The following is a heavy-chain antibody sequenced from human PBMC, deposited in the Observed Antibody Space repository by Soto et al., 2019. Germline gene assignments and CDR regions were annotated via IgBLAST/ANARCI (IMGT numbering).Heavy chain of an antibody. CDR3: ARGVPYYDYYYGMDV. CDR2: MNPNSGNT. D-gene: IGHD6-6*01. CDR1: GYTFTSYD. Sequence: ASVKVSCKASGYTFTSYDINWVRQATGQGLEWMGWMNPNSGNTGYAQKFQGRVTMARNTSISTAYMELSSLRSEDTAVYYCARGVPYYDYYYGMDVWGQGTTVTVSS. V-gene: IGHV1-8*01. J-gene: IGHJ6*02.